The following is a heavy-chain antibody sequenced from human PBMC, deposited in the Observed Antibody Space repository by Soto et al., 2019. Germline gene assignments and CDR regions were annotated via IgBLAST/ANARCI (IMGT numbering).Heavy chain of an antibody. J-gene: IGHJ4*02. V-gene: IGHV3-74*01. CDR2: IDYDGTTT. CDR3: TRGPRPSSAGTGAY. CDR1: GFAFDSYW. D-gene: IGHD6-13*01. Sequence: EVQLVESGGGLVQPGGSLRLSCAASGFAFDSYWMHWVRQVPGESPVWVSRIDYDGTTTTYADAVKGRFTISRDNAKNTLYLQMKSLRAEDTAVYYCTRGPRPSSAGTGAYWGQGTLVIVSS.